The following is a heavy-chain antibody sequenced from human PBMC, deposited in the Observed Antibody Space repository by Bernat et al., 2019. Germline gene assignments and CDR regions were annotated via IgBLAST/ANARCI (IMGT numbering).Heavy chain of an antibody. D-gene: IGHD2-2*01. CDR3: ARGTKYGAFDI. V-gene: IGHV4-59*01. Sequence: QVQLQESGPGLVKPSETLSLTCTVSGGSISSYYWSWIRQPPGKGLEWIGYIYYSGSTNYNPSLKSRVTISVDTSKNQFSLKLSSVTAADTAVYYCARGTKYGAFDIWGQGTMVTVSS. J-gene: IGHJ3*02. CDR2: IYYSGST. CDR1: GGSISSYY.